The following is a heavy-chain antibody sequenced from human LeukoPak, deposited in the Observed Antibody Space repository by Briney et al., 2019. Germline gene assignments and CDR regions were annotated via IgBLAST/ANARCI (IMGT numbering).Heavy chain of an antibody. J-gene: IGHJ4*02. D-gene: IGHD3-10*01. CDR2: INSDGSST. CDR3: ARVRNYYGSGSPDY. CDR1: GFTFSSYW. Sequence: GGSLRLSCAASGFTFSSYWMHWVRQAPGKGLAWVSRINSDGSSTSYADSVKGRFTISRDNAKNTLYLQMNSLRAEDTAVYYCARVRNYYGSGSPDYWGQGTLVTVSS. V-gene: IGHV3-74*01.